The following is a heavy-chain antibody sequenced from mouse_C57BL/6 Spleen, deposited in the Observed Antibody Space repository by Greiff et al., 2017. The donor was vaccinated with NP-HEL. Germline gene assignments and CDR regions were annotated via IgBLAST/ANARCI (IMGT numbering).Heavy chain of an antibody. Sequence: QVQLQQSGAELVMPGASVKLSCKASGYTFTSYWMHWVKQRPEQGLEWIGEIDPSDSYTNYNQKFKGKSTLTVDKSSSTAYMQLSSLTSEDSAVYYCARSGSFYYAMDYWGQGTSVTVSS. J-gene: IGHJ4*01. CDR3: ARSGSFYYAMDY. V-gene: IGHV1-69*01. CDR2: IDPSDSYT. D-gene: IGHD4-1*01. CDR1: GYTFTSYW.